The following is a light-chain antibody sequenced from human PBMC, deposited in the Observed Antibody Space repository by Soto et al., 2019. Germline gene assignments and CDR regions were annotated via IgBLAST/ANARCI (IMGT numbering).Light chain of an antibody. CDR3: AAWDDSLYVV. Sequence: QSVLTQPPSASGTPGQRVTISCSGSSSNIGSNYVSWYQQLPGTAPKFLIYRNNQRPSGVPDRFSASKSGTSASLAISGLRSEDEADYYCAAWDDSLYVVFGGGTKVTVL. V-gene: IGLV1-47*01. CDR2: RNN. J-gene: IGLJ2*01. CDR1: SSNIGSNY.